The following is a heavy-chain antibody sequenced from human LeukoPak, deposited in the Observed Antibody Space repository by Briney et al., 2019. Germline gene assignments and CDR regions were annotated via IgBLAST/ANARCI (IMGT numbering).Heavy chain of an antibody. D-gene: IGHD2-8*02. V-gene: IGHV1-18*01. Sequence: ASVKVSCKASGYTFASYGISWVRQAPGQGLEWVGWISAYNGDTRYAQHLQGRVTLTTDTSTGTAYMELRSPTSDDTALYYCARDTALIITPGGPDYWGRGTLITVSS. CDR1: GYTFASYG. CDR2: ISAYNGDT. CDR3: ARDTALIITPGGPDY. J-gene: IGHJ4*01.